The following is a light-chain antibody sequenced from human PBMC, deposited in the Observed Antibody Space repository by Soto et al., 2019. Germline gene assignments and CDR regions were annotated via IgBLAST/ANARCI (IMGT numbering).Light chain of an antibody. Sequence: QSALTQPPSASGSPGQSVTIFCTGTSSDVGAYNYVSWYQQHAGKAPKLVIYEVTKRPSGVPDRFSGSKSANTASLTVSGLQAEDEADYYCSSFASSNTWVFGAGTKLTVL. V-gene: IGLV2-8*01. CDR1: SSDVGAYNY. CDR2: EVT. CDR3: SSFASSNTWV. J-gene: IGLJ3*02.